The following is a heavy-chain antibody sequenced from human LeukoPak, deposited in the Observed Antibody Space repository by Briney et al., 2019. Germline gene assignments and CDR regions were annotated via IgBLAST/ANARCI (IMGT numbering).Heavy chain of an antibody. V-gene: IGHV4-34*01. CDR2: INHSGNT. CDR1: GGSFSGYY. Sequence: SETLSLTCAVYGGSFSGYYWSWIRQPPGKGLEWIGEINHSGNTNYNPSLKGRVTISVDTSKNQFSLKLSSVTAADTAVYYCARKKRAFDIWGQGTMVTVSS. CDR3: ARKKRAFDI. J-gene: IGHJ3*02.